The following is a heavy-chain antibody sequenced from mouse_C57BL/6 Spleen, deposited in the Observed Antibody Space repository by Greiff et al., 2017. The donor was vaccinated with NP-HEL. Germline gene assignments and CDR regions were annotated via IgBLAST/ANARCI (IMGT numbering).Heavy chain of an antibody. CDR3: ARRVYYGSPLFDY. CDR2: IYPGSGST. V-gene: IGHV1-55*01. D-gene: IGHD1-1*01. J-gene: IGHJ2*01. Sequence: VQLQQPGAELVKPGASVKMSCKASGYTFTSYWITWVKQRPGQGLEWIGDIYPGSGSTNYNEKFKSKATLTVDTSSSTAYMQLSSLTSEDSAVYDCARRVYYGSPLFDYWGQGTTLTVSS. CDR1: GYTFTSYW.